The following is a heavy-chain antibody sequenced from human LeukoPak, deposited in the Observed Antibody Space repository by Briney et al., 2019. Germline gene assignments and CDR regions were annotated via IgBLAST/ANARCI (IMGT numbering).Heavy chain of an antibody. CDR2: ISGSGGST. CDR3: AKDARVRGVITLDY. V-gene: IGHV3-23*01. J-gene: IGHJ4*02. Sequence: GGPLRLSCAASGFTFSSYTMSWVRQAPGKGLEWVPAISGSGGSTYYADSVKGRFTISRDNSKNTLYLQMNSLRAEDTAVYYCAKDARVRGVITLDYWGQGTLVTVSS. D-gene: IGHD3-10*01. CDR1: GFTFSSYT.